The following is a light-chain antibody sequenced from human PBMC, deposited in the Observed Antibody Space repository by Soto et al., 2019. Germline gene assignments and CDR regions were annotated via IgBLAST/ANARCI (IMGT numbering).Light chain of an antibody. CDR1: QSVSSSN. CDR2: GAS. V-gene: IGKV3-20*01. CDR3: QQYDNLPIT. Sequence: EIVLTQSPGTLSLSPGERATLSCRASQSVSSSNLAWYQQKPGQTPRLLIYGASSRATGIPDRFSGSGSGTDFTLTISRLEPEDFAVYYCQQYDNLPITFGQGTRLEIK. J-gene: IGKJ5*01.